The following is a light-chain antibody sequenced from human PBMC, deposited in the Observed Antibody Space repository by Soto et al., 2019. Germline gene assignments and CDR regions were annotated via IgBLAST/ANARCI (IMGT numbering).Light chain of an antibody. CDR2: KAS. CDR3: PHYNSHSEA. Sequence: DIQMTQSPSTLSGYVGDRVTITCRASQTISSWLAWYQQKPGKAPKLLIYKASTLKSGVPSRFSGSGSGTEFTLTISILQPDDFATYYCPHYNSHSEAFGQRTKADIK. CDR1: QTISSW. J-gene: IGKJ1*01. V-gene: IGKV1-5*03.